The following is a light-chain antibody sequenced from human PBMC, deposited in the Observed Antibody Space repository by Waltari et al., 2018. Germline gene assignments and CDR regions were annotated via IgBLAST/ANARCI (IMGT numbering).Light chain of an antibody. V-gene: IGKV3-20*01. J-gene: IGKJ1*01. CDR2: GAS. CDR1: QSVTRY. CDR3: QHYLRLPVT. Sequence: EIVLTQSPGTLSLSPGERATLSCRASQSVTRYLAWYQQKPGQAPRLLIYGASNRATGIPDRFSGSGSGTDFSLTISSLEPEDFAVYYCQHYLRLPVTFGQGTKVEIK.